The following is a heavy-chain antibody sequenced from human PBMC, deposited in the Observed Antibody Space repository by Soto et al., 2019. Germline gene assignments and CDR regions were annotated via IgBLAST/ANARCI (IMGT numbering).Heavy chain of an antibody. V-gene: IGHV3-30-3*01. D-gene: IGHD3-22*01. CDR1: GFTFSSYA. CDR2: ISYDGSNK. J-gene: IGHJ4*02. CDR3: ARDQARDSSGYYLEGLDY. Sequence: QVQLVESGGGVVQPGRSLRLSCAASGFTFSSYAMHWVRQAPGKGLEWVAVISYDGSNKYYADSVKGRFTISRDNSKNALYMQMNSLRAEDTAVYYCARDQARDSSGYYLEGLDYWGQGTLVTVSS.